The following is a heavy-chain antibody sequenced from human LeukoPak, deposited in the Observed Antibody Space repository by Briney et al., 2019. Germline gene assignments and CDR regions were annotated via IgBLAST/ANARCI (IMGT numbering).Heavy chain of an antibody. CDR2: IDPNNDAT. V-gene: IGHV1-2*02. CDR3: ARVSVDWFDP. CDR1: GYTFTGYY. J-gene: IGHJ5*02. Sequence: ASLKVSCKASGYTFTGYYIHWVRQAPGQGLEWMGWIDPNNDATNYAQKFQGRVTMTRDTSISTAYMELSRLRSDDTAVYYCARVSVDWFDPWGQGTLVTVSS.